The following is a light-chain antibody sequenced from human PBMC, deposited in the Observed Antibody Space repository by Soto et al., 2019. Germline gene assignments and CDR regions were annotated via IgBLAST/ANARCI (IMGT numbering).Light chain of an antibody. CDR3: QSYGSSPLT. CDR2: ATS. Sequence: MVLTQSPGALSLSPGERATISCRASQSVSTHYLAWYQQRPGQAPRLLMYATSTRATGIPDRFSGSGSGTGFALTITRLERVDFAVYYCQSYGSSPLTFGQGTKLEI. V-gene: IGKV3-20*01. J-gene: IGKJ2*01. CDR1: QSVSTHY.